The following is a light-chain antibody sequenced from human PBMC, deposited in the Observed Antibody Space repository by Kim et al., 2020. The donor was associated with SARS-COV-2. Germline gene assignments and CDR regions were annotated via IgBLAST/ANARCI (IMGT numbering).Light chain of an antibody. V-gene: IGKV1-5*03. J-gene: IGKJ1*01. CDR1: QSINNW. Sequence: SVGERVIITCRASQSINNWLAWYQQKQGKAPKLLIYKASTLQSGVPSRCSGTGSGTEFSLTINSLQPDDVATYYCQQYDSSASWTFGQGTKVDIK. CDR3: QQYDSSASWT. CDR2: KAS.